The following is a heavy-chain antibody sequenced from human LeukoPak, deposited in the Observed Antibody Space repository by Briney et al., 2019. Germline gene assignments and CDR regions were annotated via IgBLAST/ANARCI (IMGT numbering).Heavy chain of an antibody. D-gene: IGHD4-17*01. CDR3: ARIRVGTTVTAQNYYYGMDV. V-gene: IGHV4-34*01. CDR1: DGSFRGYY. Sequence: SETLSLTCAVYDGSFRGYYWTWIRQPPGRGLEWIGEINHSGSTNYNPSLKSRVTISVDTSKNQFSLRLSSVTAADTAVYYCARIRVGTTVTAQNYYYGMDVWGQGTTVTVSS. J-gene: IGHJ6*02. CDR2: INHSGST.